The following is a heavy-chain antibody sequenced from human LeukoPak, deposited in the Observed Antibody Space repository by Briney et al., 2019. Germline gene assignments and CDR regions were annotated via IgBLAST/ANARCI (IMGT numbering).Heavy chain of an antibody. CDR3: ARTIWGYCSGGSCYRRPIYYFDY. D-gene: IGHD2-15*01. CDR2: IYSGGST. J-gene: IGHJ4*02. CDR1: GFTVSSNY. Sequence: GGSLRLSRAASGFTVSSNYMSWVRQAPGKGLEWVSVIYSGGSTYYADSVKGRCTISRHNSKNTLYLQMNSLRAEDTAVYYCARTIWGYCSGGSCYRRPIYYFDYWGQGTLVTVSS. V-gene: IGHV3-53*04.